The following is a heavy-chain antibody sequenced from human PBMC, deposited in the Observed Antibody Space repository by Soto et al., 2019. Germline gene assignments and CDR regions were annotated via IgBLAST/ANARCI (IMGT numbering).Heavy chain of an antibody. CDR3: ARGAYYYDSSGLSY. Sequence: PGGSLRLSCAASGFTFSSYSMNWVRQAPGKGLEWVSYISSSSSTIYYADSVEGRFTISRDNAKNSLYLQMNSLRAEDTAVYYCARGAYYYDSSGLSYWGQGTLVTVSS. CDR1: GFTFSSYS. J-gene: IGHJ4*02. CDR2: ISSSSSTI. D-gene: IGHD3-22*01. V-gene: IGHV3-48*01.